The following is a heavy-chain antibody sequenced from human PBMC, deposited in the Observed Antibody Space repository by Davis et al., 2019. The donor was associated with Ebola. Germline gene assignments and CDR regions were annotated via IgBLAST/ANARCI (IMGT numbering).Heavy chain of an antibody. CDR2: ISYDGSNK. J-gene: IGHJ4*02. D-gene: IGHD1-26*01. Sequence: SLKISCAASGFTFSSYAMHWVRQAPGKGLEWVAVISYDGSNKYYADSVKGRFTISRDNSKNTLYLQMNSLRPEDTAVYYCARDGVGATIVLYYFDYWGQGTLVTVSS. CDR3: ARDGVGATIVLYYFDY. CDR1: GFTFSSYA. V-gene: IGHV3-30-3*01.